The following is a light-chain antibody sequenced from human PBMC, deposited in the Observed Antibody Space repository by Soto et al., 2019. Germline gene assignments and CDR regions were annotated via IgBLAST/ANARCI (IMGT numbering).Light chain of an antibody. CDR3: KQRSNWPWT. Sequence: EIVLTQSPATLSLSPGERATLSCRASQSVSSYLAWYQQKPGQAPRLLIYDASNRATGIPDRFSGSGSGTDLNLTISSLEPEDFAVYYCKQRSNWPWTFGQGTKVDIK. CDR2: DAS. V-gene: IGKV3-11*01. CDR1: QSVSSY. J-gene: IGKJ1*01.